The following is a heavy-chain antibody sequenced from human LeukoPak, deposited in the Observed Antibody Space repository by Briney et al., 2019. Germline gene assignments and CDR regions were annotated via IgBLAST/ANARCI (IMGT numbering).Heavy chain of an antibody. CDR3: ARGFGTPYYFDY. D-gene: IGHD3-10*01. CDR2: IYSGGST. J-gene: IGHJ4*02. Sequence: GGSLRLSCAASGFTVSSNYMSWVRQAPGKGLEWVSAIYSGGSTYYADSVKGRFTISRDNSKNTLYLQMNSLRAEDTAVYYCARGFGTPYYFDYWGQGTLVTVSS. CDR1: GFTVSSNY. V-gene: IGHV3-53*01.